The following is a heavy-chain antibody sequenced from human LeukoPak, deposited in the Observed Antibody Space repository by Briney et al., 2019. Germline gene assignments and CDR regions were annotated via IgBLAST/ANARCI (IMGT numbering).Heavy chain of an antibody. Sequence: GGSLRLSCAASGFTFSSYEMNWVRQAPGKGLEWVSYISSSGSTIYYADFVKGRFTISRDNSKNTLYLQMNSLRAEDTAVYYCAKDRYNWNYYFDYWGQGTLVTVSS. D-gene: IGHD1-7*01. CDR1: GFTFSSYE. J-gene: IGHJ4*02. V-gene: IGHV3-48*03. CDR2: ISSSGSTI. CDR3: AKDRYNWNYYFDY.